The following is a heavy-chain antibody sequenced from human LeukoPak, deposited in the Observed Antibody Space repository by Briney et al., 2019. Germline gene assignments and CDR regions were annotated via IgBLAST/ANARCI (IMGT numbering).Heavy chain of an antibody. CDR1: NYSITSSF. J-gene: IGHJ4*02. D-gene: IGHD3-3*01. CDR2: VHFSGNT. V-gene: IGHV4-59*01. Sequence: SETLSLTCSVSNYSITSSFWSWIRQSPGKAPEWIGYVHFSGNTNYNPSLKSRVTISVDTSTNQFSLHLRSVTAADTAVYYCARAPRDTIFGVVTAFDYWGQGTLVTVSS. CDR3: ARAPRDTIFGVVTAFDY.